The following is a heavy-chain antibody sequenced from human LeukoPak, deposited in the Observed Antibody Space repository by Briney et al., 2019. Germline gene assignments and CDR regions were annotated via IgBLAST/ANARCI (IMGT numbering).Heavy chain of an antibody. Sequence: GGSLRLSCSASGFTFNRFYLHWVRQAPGKGLEFVSHISSNGATTYYADSVKGRFTISRDNSRNTLYLQMSSLRAEDTAVYYCVGDQVDNTGYLRWGQGTRVTVSA. CDR1: GFTFNRFY. D-gene: IGHD3-22*01. J-gene: IGHJ4*02. CDR3: VGDQVDNTGYLR. CDR2: ISSNGATT. V-gene: IGHV3-64D*06.